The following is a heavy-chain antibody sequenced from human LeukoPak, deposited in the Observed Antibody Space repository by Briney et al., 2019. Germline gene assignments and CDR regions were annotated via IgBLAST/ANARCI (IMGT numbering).Heavy chain of an antibody. Sequence: GGSLRLSCAASGFSFSSYEMNWVRQAPGKGLEWVSYISSSGSTIYYADSVKGRFTISRDNSKNTVYLQMNSLRGEDTAVYYCARGVDTAMITAYWGQGTLVTVSS. CDR3: ARGVDTAMITAY. CDR1: GFSFSSYE. J-gene: IGHJ4*02. CDR2: ISSSGSTI. V-gene: IGHV3-48*03. D-gene: IGHD5-18*01.